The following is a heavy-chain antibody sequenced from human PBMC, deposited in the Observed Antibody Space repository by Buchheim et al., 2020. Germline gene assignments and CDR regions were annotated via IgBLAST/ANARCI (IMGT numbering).Heavy chain of an antibody. D-gene: IGHD6-13*01. V-gene: IGHV3-30*04. Sequence: QVQLVESGGGVVQPGRSLRLSCAASGFTFSSYAMHWVRQAPGKGLEWVAVISYDGSNKYYADSVKGRFTISRDNSKKTLYLQMNSLRAEDTAVYYCARVLGIAAAGISDYYYYYGMDVWGQGTT. CDR3: ARVLGIAAAGISDYYYYYGMDV. CDR1: GFTFSSYA. CDR2: ISYDGSNK. J-gene: IGHJ6*02.